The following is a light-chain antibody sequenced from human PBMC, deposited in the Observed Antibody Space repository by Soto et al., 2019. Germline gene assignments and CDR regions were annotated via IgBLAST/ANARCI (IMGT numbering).Light chain of an antibody. Sequence: DIQLTQSPSFLSASVGDRVTITCRASQSVSGWLAWYQQKPGEAPKLLIFDASSLESGVPSRFSGSGSGTEFTLTISSLQSEDFAVYYCQQYHHWPPITFGQGTRLEIK. V-gene: IGKV1-5*01. J-gene: IGKJ5*01. CDR3: QQYHHWPPIT. CDR1: QSVSGW. CDR2: DAS.